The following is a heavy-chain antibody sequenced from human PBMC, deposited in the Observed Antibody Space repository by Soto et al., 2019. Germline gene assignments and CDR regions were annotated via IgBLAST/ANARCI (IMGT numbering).Heavy chain of an antibody. CDR3: AKSGSLFRPSLGYFDE. Sequence: ASVEVSCKASGFTFTGHYIHWVGQAPGQGLEWMAWINPNSGGTSYAQKFQGRVTMTRDTSITKAYMELSRLSSDDTAVYCCAKSGSLFRPSLGYFDEWGEGNLVTVSA. CDR1: GFTFTGHY. J-gene: IGHJ4*02. D-gene: IGHD1-26*01. CDR2: INPNSGGT. V-gene: IGHV1-2*02.